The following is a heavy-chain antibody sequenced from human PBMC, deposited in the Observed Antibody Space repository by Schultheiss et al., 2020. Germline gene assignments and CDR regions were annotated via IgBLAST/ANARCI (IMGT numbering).Heavy chain of an antibody. Sequence: GGSLRLSCAASGFTFSNAWMNWVRQAPGKGLEWVGRIKSKTDGGTTDYAAPVKGRFTISRDDSKSIAYLQMNSLRAEDTAVYYCTSIQLWTHDYWGQGTLVTVSS. CDR2: IKSKTDGGTT. J-gene: IGHJ4*02. V-gene: IGHV3-15*07. CDR3: TSIQLWTHDY. D-gene: IGHD5-18*01. CDR1: GFTFSNAW.